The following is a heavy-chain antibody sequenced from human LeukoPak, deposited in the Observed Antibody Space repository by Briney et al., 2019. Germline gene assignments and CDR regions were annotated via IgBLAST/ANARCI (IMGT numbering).Heavy chain of an antibody. D-gene: IGHD3-10*01. V-gene: IGHV3-23*01. CDR2: ISGSGGST. CDR3: AKDNQYSSGSGSCFDP. J-gene: IGHJ5*02. CDR1: GGTFSSYG. Sequence: PGGSLRLSCAASGGTFSSYGMSWVRQAPGKGLEWVSAISGSGGSTYYADSVKGRFTISRANSKNTLYLQMNSLTAETTAYYYAAKDNQYSSGSGSCFDPWGQGTLVTVSS.